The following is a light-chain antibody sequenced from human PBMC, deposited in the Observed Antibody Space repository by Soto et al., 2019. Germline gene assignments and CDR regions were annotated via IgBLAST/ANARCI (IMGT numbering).Light chain of an antibody. V-gene: IGKV3-20*01. CDR1: QSVFNNH. CDR3: QRYGSSPMT. Sequence: EVMLTQSPGTLSLSPGERATLSFSASQSVFNNHIGWYQQKPGQAPRLLIYGASSRATGIPDRFSGSGSGTDFTITISRLEPEDFAVYYCQRYGSSPMTFGQGTRLEI. CDR2: GAS. J-gene: IGKJ5*01.